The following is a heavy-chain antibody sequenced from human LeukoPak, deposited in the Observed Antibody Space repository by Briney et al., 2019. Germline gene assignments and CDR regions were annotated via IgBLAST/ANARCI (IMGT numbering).Heavy chain of an antibody. J-gene: IGHJ4*02. Sequence: GGSLRLSCAASGFAFSRYGMHWVRQAPGKGLEWVAFIRYDESDKKYKDSVKGRFTVSKDNSKNTVSLQMNSLRFEDTALYYCATYFYASGNYYNYIYYWGQGALVTVSS. D-gene: IGHD2/OR15-2a*01. CDR1: GFAFSRYG. V-gene: IGHV3-30*02. CDR3: ATYFYASGNYYNYIYY. CDR2: IRYDESDK.